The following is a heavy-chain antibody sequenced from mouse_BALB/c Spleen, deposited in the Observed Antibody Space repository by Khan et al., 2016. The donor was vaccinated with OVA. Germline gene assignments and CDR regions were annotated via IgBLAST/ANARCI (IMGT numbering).Heavy chain of an antibody. CDR3: ARGNYYGYALDY. CDR2: ISYSGST. V-gene: IGHV3-2*02. CDR1: GYSITSNYA. Sequence: EVQLQESGPGLVKPSQSLSLTCTVNGYSITSNYAWNWIRQFPGNKLEWMGYISYSGSTNYNPSLKSRLSITRDTSKNPFFLPLHSVTTEDSATYYCARGNYYGYALDYWGQGTSVTVSS. J-gene: IGHJ4*01. D-gene: IGHD1-1*01.